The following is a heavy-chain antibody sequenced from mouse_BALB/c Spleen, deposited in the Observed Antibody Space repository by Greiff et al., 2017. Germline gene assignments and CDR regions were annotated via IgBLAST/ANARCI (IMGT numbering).Heavy chain of an antibody. Sequence: EVHLVESGGGLVQPGGSLKLSCAASGFTFSSFGMHWVRQAPEKGLEWVAYISSGSSTIYYADTVKGRFTISRDNPKNTLFLQMTSLRSEDTAMYYCARLDYWGQGTTLTVSS. J-gene: IGHJ2*01. CDR3: ARLDY. V-gene: IGHV5-17*02. CDR1: GFTFSSFG. CDR2: ISSGSSTI.